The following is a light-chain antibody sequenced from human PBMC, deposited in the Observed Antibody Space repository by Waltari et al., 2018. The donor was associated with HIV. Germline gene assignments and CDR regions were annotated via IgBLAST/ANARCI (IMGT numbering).Light chain of an antibody. V-gene: IGLV2-14*03. CDR2: DVT. Sequence: QSALTQPASVSGSPGQSITISCTGTSSDVGGFNYVSWYQHHPGKAPKLMIYDVTRRPSGVSNRFSGSKSGNTASLTISGLQAEYEADYYCSSYTSSSTLVVFGGGTKLTVL. CDR3: SSYTSSSTLVV. CDR1: SSDVGGFNY. J-gene: IGLJ2*01.